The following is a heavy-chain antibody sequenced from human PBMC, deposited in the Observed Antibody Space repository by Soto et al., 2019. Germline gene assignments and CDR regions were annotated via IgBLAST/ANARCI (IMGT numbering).Heavy chain of an antibody. D-gene: IGHD3-9*01. V-gene: IGHV1-18*04. CDR3: ARDYGVGGYYDLLTGYYRAPCI. CDR2: ISAYNGNT. J-gene: IGHJ4*02. Sequence: QVQLVQSGAEVKKPGASVKVSCKASGYTFTNYDINWVRQAPGQGLEWMGWISAYNGNTNYAQRLQGRVTMTTDTSTSTANIELRNLRSDDTAVYYCARDYGVGGYYDLLTGYYRAPCIWGQGTLVTVSS. CDR1: GYTFTNYD.